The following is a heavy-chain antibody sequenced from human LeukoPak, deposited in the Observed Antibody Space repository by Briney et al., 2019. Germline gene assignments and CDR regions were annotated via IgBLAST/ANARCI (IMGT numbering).Heavy chain of an antibody. CDR1: GFTFSSYA. Sequence: GGSLRPSCAASGFTFSSYAMSWVRQAPGKGLEWVSAISGSGGSTYYADSVKGRFTISRDNSKNPLYLQMNSLRAEDTAVYYCATNRGFLWEFDYWGQGTLVTVSS. D-gene: IGHD2/OR15-2a*01. J-gene: IGHJ4*02. CDR3: ATNRGFLWEFDY. CDR2: ISGSGGST. V-gene: IGHV3-23*01.